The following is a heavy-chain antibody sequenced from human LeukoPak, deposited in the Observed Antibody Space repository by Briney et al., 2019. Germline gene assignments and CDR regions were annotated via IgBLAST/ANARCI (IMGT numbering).Heavy chain of an antibody. CDR2: IIPILGIA. Sequence: ASVKVSCKASGYTFTSYDINWVRQAPGQGLEWMGRIIPILGIANYAQKFQGRVTITADKSTSTAYMELSSLRSEDTAVYYCARHLTGYTSYYFDYWGQGTLVTVSS. V-gene: IGHV1-69*04. CDR1: GYTFTSYD. CDR3: ARHLTGYTSYYFDY. D-gene: IGHD3-9*01. J-gene: IGHJ4*02.